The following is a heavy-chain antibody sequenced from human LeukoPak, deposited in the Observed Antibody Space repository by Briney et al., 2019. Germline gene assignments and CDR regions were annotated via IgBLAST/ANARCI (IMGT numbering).Heavy chain of an antibody. D-gene: IGHD3-3*01. V-gene: IGHV1-3*02. CDR1: GYTFTSYA. Sequence: GASVKVSCKASGYTFTSYAMHWVRQAPGQRLEWMGWSNAGNGNTKYSQEFQGRVTITRDTSASTAYMELRSLRSDDTAVYYCARDTHDFWSGYSLVADPWGQGTLVTVSS. CDR3: ARDTHDFWSGYSLVADP. CDR2: SNAGNGNT. J-gene: IGHJ5*02.